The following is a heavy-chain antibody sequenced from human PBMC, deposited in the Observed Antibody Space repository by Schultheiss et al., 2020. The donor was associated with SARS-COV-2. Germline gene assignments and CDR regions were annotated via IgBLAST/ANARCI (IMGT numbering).Heavy chain of an antibody. J-gene: IGHJ4*02. Sequence: GGSLRLSCAASGFTFSSYAMHWVRQAPGKGLEWVAVISYDGSNKYYADSVKGRFTISRDNSKNTLYLQLNSLRAEDTAVYYCARLAVADYYFDYWGQGTLVTVSS. CDR2: ISYDGSNK. V-gene: IGHV3-30-3*01. CDR3: ARLAVADYYFDY. CDR1: GFTFSSYA. D-gene: IGHD6-19*01.